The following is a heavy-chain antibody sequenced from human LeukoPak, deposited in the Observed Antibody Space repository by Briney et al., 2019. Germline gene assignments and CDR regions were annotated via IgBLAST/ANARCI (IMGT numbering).Heavy chain of an antibody. D-gene: IGHD6-19*01. Sequence: PGGSLRLSCAASGFTFSSYSMNWVRQAPGKGLEWVSSISSSSSYIYYADSVKGRFTISRDNAKNSLYLQMNSLRAEDTAVYYCARDFLEVAGTGVNYYYCGMDVWGQGTTVTVSS. J-gene: IGHJ6*02. CDR2: ISSSSSYI. CDR1: GFTFSSYS. CDR3: ARDFLEVAGTGVNYYYCGMDV. V-gene: IGHV3-21*01.